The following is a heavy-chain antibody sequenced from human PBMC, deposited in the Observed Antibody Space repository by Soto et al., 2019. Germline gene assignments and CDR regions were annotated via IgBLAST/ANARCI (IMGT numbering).Heavy chain of an antibody. D-gene: IGHD5-18*01. CDR1: GFTFSTYA. J-gene: IGHJ4*02. V-gene: IGHV3-23*01. CDR2: TGGSGGII. Sequence: GGSLSLSCAASGFTFSTYAMSWVRQAPGKGLEWVSATGGSGGIIYYADSVKGRFTISRDNSKNTLYLQMNSLRAEDTAVYYCAKGGYSYGYLDYWGQGTLVTVSS. CDR3: AKGGYSYGYLDY.